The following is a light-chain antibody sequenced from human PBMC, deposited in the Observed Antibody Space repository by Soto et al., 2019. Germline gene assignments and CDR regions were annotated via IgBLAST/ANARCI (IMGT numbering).Light chain of an antibody. V-gene: IGLV2-14*01. CDR3: SSYTSSSTLG. Sequence: QSALTQPASVSGSPGQSITISCTGTSSDVGAYNYVSWYQQHPGKAPKLMIFEVNNRPSGVSNRFSGSKSGNTASLAISGLQAEDEAEYYRSSYTSSSTLGFGGGTKLTVL. J-gene: IGLJ2*01. CDR2: EVN. CDR1: SSDVGAYNY.